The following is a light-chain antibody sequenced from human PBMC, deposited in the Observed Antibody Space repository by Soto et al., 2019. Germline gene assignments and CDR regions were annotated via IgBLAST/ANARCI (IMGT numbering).Light chain of an antibody. J-gene: IGKJ4*01. CDR2: DAS. Sequence: EVLLTQSPATLSLSPGERATLSCRASQSVNSYLTWYQHEPGQAPRLLISDASNRATGIPARFSGSGSGTDFTLTISSLEPEDFAVYYCQHCQPYGDSPPLTFGGGTKVEIK. V-gene: IGKV3-11*01. CDR1: QSVNSY. CDR3: QHCQPYGDSPPLT.